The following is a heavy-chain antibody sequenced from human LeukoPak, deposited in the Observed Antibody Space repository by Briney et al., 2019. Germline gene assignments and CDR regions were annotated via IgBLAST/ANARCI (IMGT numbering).Heavy chain of an antibody. J-gene: IGHJ6*02. CDR3: ARDRAVPAAMLWAKTNHYYYGMDV. Sequence: GGCLRLASAASGFTFSSYAMSWVRQAPGKGLEWVSAISGSGGSTYYADSVKGRFTISGDNAKNSLYLQMNSLRAEDTAVYYCARDRAVPAAMLWAKTNHYYYGMDVWGQGTTVTVSS. D-gene: IGHD2-2*01. V-gene: IGHV3-23*01. CDR2: ISGSGGST. CDR1: GFTFSSYA.